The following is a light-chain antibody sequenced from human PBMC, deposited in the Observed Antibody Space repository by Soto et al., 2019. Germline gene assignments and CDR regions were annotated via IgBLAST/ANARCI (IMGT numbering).Light chain of an antibody. Sequence: QSALTQPASVSGSPGQSITISCTGSSSDVGSYNFVSRHQQHPGKAPKLMIYEGSKRPSGVSNRFSGSKSGNTASLTISGLQAEDEADYYCCSYAGSSTWVFGGGTKVTVL. CDR2: EGS. J-gene: IGLJ3*02. V-gene: IGLV2-23*01. CDR3: CSYAGSSTWV. CDR1: SSDVGSYNF.